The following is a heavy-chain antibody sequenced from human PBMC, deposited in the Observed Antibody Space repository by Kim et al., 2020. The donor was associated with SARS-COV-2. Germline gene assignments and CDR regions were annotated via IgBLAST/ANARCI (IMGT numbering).Heavy chain of an antibody. V-gene: IGHV4-39*01. Sequence: YHPSLKSRVTISVDTSKNQFSLKLSSVTAADTAVYYCSRHSSGWDDAFDIWGQGTMVTVSS. J-gene: IGHJ3*02. CDR3: SRHSSGWDDAFDI. D-gene: IGHD6-19*01.